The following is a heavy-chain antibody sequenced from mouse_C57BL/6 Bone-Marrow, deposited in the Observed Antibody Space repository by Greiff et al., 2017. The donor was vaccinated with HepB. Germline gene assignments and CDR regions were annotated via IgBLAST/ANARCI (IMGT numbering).Heavy chain of an antibody. J-gene: IGHJ4*01. CDR3: ARGDGAMDY. CDR2: SRNKANDYTT. Sequence: EVNLVESGGGLVQSGRSLRLSCATSGFTFSDFYMEWVRQAPGKGLEWIAASRNKANDYTTEYSASVKGRFIVSRDTSQSILYLQMNALRAEDTAIYYCARGDGAMDYWGQGTSVTVSS. V-gene: IGHV7-1*01. D-gene: IGHD3-3*01. CDR1: GFTFSDFY.